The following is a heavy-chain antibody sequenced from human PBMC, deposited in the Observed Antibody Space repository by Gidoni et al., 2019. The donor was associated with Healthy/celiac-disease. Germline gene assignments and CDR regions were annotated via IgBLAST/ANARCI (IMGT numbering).Heavy chain of an antibody. V-gene: IGHV3-33*01. CDR1: GFTFSSYG. J-gene: IGHJ4*02. D-gene: IGHD6-19*01. CDR2: IWYDGSNK. Sequence: QVQLVESGGGVVQPGRSLRLSCAASGFTFSSYGMHWVRQAPGKGLEWVAVIWYDGSNKYYADSVKGRFTISRVNSKNTLYLQMNSLRAEDTAVYYCARDPVSGWSQYYFDYWGQGTLVTVAS. CDR3: ARDPVSGWSQYYFDY.